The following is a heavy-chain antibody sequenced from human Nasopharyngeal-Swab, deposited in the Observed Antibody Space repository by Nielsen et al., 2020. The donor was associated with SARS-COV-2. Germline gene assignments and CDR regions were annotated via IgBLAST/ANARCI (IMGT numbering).Heavy chain of an antibody. CDR1: GYSFTSYA. J-gene: IGHJ4*02. Sequence: ASVQVSCKASGYSFTSYAMHWLRQAPAHRLEWMGWINADHGNTKYSQKFQGRVTITRDTSASTAYMVLSSLRSEDTAVYYCARGARPGGSFDYWGQGTLVTVSS. D-gene: IGHD1-26*01. CDR2: INADHGNT. CDR3: ARGARPGGSFDY. V-gene: IGHV1-3*01.